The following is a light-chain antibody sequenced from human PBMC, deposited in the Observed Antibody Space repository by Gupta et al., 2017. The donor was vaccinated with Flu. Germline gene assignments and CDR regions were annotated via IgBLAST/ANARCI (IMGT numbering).Light chain of an antibody. J-gene: IGKJ2*01. CDR2: DAS. Sequence: DIQMTQSPSALSAQVGDRVNITCQASQDISNYLNWYQQKPGKAPKLLIYDASNLETGVPSRFSGSGSGTDLTFTIRSLLTEDIATAYWLQYDNHPPYTFGQGTKLGIK. CDR3: LQYDNHPPYT. CDR1: QDISNY. V-gene: IGKV1-33*01.